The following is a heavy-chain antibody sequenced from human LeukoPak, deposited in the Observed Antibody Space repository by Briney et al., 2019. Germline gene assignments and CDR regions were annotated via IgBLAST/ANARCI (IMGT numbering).Heavy chain of an antibody. V-gene: IGHV3-49*04. Sequence: GGSLRLSCAASGFTFSSYSMNWVRQAPGKGLEWVGFIRSKAYGGTTEYAASVKGRFTISRDDSKSIAYLQMNSLKTEDTAVYYCTRDVRDGYNSFAFDIWGQGTMVTVSS. CDR3: TRDVRDGYNSFAFDI. D-gene: IGHD5-24*01. CDR2: IRSKAYGGTT. J-gene: IGHJ3*02. CDR1: GFTFSSYS.